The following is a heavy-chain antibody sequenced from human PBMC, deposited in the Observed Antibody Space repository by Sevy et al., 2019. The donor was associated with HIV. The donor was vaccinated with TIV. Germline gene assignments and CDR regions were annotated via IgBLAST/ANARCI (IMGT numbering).Heavy chain of an antibody. V-gene: IGHV4-61*02. CDR2: IYTSGST. Sequence: SETLSLTCTVSGGSISSGSYYWSWIRQPAGKGLEWIGRIYTSGSTNYNPSLKIRVTISVDTSKNQFSLKLGSVTAADTAMYYCARESGDCSSTSCYEGVFDYWGQGTLVTVSS. J-gene: IGHJ4*02. D-gene: IGHD2-2*01. CDR1: GGSISSGSYY. CDR3: ARESGDCSSTSCYEGVFDY.